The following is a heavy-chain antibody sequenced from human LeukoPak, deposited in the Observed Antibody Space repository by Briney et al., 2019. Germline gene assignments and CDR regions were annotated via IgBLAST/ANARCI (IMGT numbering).Heavy chain of an antibody. J-gene: IGHJ4*02. CDR2: INHSGST. CDR3: ARDDRLSVSTY. V-gene: IGHV4-34*01. Sequence: KPSETLSLTCAVYGGSFSGYQWTWIRQPPGKGLEWIGEINHSGSTNYNPSLKSRVTISEDTSKNQFSLKLSSVTAADTAVYYCARDDRLSVSTYWGQGILVTVSS. D-gene: IGHD3-16*01. CDR1: GGSFSGYQ.